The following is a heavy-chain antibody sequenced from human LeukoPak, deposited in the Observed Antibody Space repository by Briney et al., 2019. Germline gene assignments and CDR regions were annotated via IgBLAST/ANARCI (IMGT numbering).Heavy chain of an antibody. CDR3: ARGTGVVVVTAILY. D-gene: IGHD2-21*02. CDR1: RFTLSSYA. V-gene: IGHV3-23*01. CDR2: ISGSGGTT. Sequence: AGGSLRLSCAVSRFTLSSYAMSWVRHAPGKGLEWVSVISGSGGTTYYADSVKGRFTISRDNSKNTLYLQMNSLRAEDTAVYYCARGTGVVVVTAILYWRQGTLVSVSS. J-gene: IGHJ4*02.